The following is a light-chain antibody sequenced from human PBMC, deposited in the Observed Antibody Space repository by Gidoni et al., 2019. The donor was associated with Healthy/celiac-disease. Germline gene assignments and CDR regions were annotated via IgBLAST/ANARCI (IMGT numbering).Light chain of an antibody. Sequence: QTVVTQEPSFSVSPGGTVTLTCALSSGSVSTTYYPSWYQQTPDQTPRTLIYSTNTRSSGVPDRFSGSILGNKAALTITGAQADDESDYYCVLYMGRGIVVFGGGTKLTVL. J-gene: IGLJ2*01. V-gene: IGLV8-61*01. CDR3: VLYMGRGIVV. CDR1: SGSVSTTYY. CDR2: STN.